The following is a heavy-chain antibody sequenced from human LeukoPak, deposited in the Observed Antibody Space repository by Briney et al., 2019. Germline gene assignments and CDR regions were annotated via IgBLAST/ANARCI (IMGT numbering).Heavy chain of an antibody. CDR1: GYSFTSYW. J-gene: IGHJ4*02. CDR2: IDPSDSYT. CDR3: ARHKDSGRPGTFDY. D-gene: IGHD3-10*01. V-gene: IGHV5-10-1*01. Sequence: GESLKISCKGSGYSFTSYWITWVRQMPGKGLEWMGRIDPSDSYTNNSPSFQGHVTISADKSISTAYLRWSSLKASDTAMYYCARHKDSGRPGTFDYWGQGTLVTVSS.